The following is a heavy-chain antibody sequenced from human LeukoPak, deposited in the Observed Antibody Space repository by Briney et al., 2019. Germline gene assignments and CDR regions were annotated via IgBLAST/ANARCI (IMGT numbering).Heavy chain of an antibody. D-gene: IGHD6-19*01. CDR1: GFTFSNYA. CDR3: ARGAVAGLYYFDY. Sequence: PGGSLRLSCAASGFTFSNYAMSWVRQAPGKGLEWVSHISSSGVGRYYADSVKGRFTISRDNAKNSLYLQMNSLRADDTGIYYCARGAVAGLYYFDYWGQGTLVTVSS. V-gene: IGHV3-48*03. J-gene: IGHJ4*02. CDR2: ISSSGVGR.